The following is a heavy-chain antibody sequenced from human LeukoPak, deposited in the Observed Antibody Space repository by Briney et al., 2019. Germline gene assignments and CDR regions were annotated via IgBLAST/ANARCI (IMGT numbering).Heavy chain of an antibody. Sequence: SETLSLTCTVSGGSISGYYWSWIRQPPGKGLEWIGYIYNSGNTNYNPSLKSRVTISVDTSKNQFSLKLSSVTAADTAVYYCARAAYGSGSYLFDYWGQGTLVTASS. D-gene: IGHD3-10*01. J-gene: IGHJ4*02. CDR3: ARAAYGSGSYLFDY. CDR2: IYNSGNT. CDR1: GGSISGYY. V-gene: IGHV4-59*08.